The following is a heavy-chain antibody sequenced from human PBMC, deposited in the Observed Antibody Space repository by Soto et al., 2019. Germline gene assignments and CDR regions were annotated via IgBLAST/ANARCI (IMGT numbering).Heavy chain of an antibody. CDR3: ARDETYCSGGSCYSGPPR. D-gene: IGHD2-15*01. CDR1: GGSISSGGYY. V-gene: IGHV4-31*03. Sequence: QVQLQESGPGLVKPSQTLSLTCTVSGGSISSGGYYWSWIRQHPGKGLEWIGYIYYSGSTYYNPSLKSRVTISVDTSKNQFSLRLSSVTAADTAVYYCARDETYCSGGSCYSGPPRWGQGTLVTVSS. J-gene: IGHJ4*02. CDR2: IYYSGST.